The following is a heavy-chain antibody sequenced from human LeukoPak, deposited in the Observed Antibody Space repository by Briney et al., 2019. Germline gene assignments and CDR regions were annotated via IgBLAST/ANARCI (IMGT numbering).Heavy chain of an antibody. J-gene: IGHJ4*02. CDR1: GFTFSSYG. V-gene: IGHV3-30*03. CDR3: TTSRYDILTGYADY. CDR2: ISYDGSNK. D-gene: IGHD3-9*01. Sequence: GGSLRLSCAASGFTFSSYGMHWVRPAPGKGLEWVAVISYDGSNKYYADSVKGRFTISRDNSKNTLYLQTNSLRAEDTAVYYCTTSRYDILTGYADYWGQGTLVTVSS.